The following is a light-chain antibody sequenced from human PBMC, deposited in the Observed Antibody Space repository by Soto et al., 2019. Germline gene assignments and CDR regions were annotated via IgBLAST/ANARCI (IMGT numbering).Light chain of an antibody. CDR1: QSVPRSC. CDR3: QQYGSSIT. Sequence: EIVLTQSPGTLSLSPGERATLSCRASQSVPRSCLAWYQQKPGQAPRLLIYGTSSRATGIPDRFSGSGSGTDFTPTISRLEPEDCAVFYCQQYGSSITFGQGTRLEIK. J-gene: IGKJ5*01. V-gene: IGKV3-20*01. CDR2: GTS.